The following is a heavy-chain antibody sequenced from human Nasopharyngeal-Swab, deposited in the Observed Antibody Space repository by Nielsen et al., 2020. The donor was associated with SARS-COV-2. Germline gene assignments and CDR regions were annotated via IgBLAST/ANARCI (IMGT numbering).Heavy chain of an antibody. J-gene: IGHJ6*02. D-gene: IGHD2-2*01. CDR1: GFTFDDYT. CDR3: AKGLGYCSSTSCYAGNESYGMDV. CDR2: ISWDGGST. V-gene: IGHV3-43*01. Sequence: GESLKISCAASGFTFDDYTMHWVRHAPGKGLEWVSLISWDGGSTYYADSVKGRFTISRDNSKNSLYLQMNSLRTEDTALYYCAKGLGYCSSTSCYAGNESYGMDVWGQGTTVTVSS.